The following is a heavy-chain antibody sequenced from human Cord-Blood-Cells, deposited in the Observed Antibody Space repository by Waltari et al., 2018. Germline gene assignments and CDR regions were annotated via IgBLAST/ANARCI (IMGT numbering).Heavy chain of an antibody. Sequence: QLQLQESGPGLVKPSETLSLTCTVSGGSISSSSYYWGWIRQPPGKGREWIGSIYYSGSTYYNPSLKSRVTISVDTSKNQFSLKLSSVTAADTAVYYCARHLRVVPAAIGWFDPWGQGTLVTVSS. CDR1: GGSISSSSYY. V-gene: IGHV4-39*01. J-gene: IGHJ5*02. CDR2: IYYSGST. CDR3: ARHLRVVPAAIGWFDP. D-gene: IGHD2-2*02.